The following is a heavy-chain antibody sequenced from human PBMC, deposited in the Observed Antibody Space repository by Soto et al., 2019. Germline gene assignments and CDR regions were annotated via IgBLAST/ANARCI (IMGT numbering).Heavy chain of an antibody. J-gene: IGHJ6*02. V-gene: IGHV3-23*01. D-gene: IGHD2-8*01. CDR3: TRSRRSLLMVYGFGGMDV. CDR2: ISGSGDGT. Sequence: GGSLRLSCAASGFTVTSHAMSWVRQAPGNGLEWVSSISGSGDGTYYGDSVKGRFTISRDSSSSTLYLEMKNLRGEDTAVYFCTRSRRSLLMVYGFGGMDVWGQGTTVTVSS. CDR1: GFTVTSHA.